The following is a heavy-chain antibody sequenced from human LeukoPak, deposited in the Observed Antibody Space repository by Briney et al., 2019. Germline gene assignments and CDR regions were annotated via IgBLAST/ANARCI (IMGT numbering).Heavy chain of an antibody. CDR2: IFYSGST. J-gene: IGHJ5*02. D-gene: IGHD1-26*01. CDR3: ARYPYSGSYNWFDP. CDR1: GGSIISYY. Sequence: SETLSLTCTVSGGSIISYYWSWIRQPPGKGLEWIGYIFYSGSTNYNPSLKSRVTMSVDTSKNQFSLKLSSVTAADTAVYYCARYPYSGSYNWFDPWGQGTLVTVSS. V-gene: IGHV4-59*12.